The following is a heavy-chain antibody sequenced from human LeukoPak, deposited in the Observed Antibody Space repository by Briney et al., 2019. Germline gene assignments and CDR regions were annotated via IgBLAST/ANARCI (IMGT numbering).Heavy chain of an antibody. CDR3: ARHTVLAGTRAPARYFDL. J-gene: IGHJ2*01. V-gene: IGHV4-39*01. D-gene: IGHD3-9*01. CDR2: IYYSGST. Sequence: SETLSLTCTVSGGSISSSSYYWGWIRQPPGKGLEWIGSIYYSGSTYYNPSLKSRVTISVDTSKNQFSLKLSSVTAADTAVYYCARHTVLAGTRAPARYFDLWGRGTLVTVSS. CDR1: GGSISSSSYY.